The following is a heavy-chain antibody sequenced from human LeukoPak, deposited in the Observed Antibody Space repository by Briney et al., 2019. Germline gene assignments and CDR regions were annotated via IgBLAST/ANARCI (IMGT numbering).Heavy chain of an antibody. CDR1: GGSISSYY. Sequence: SETLSLTCTVSGGSISSYYWSWIRQPPGKGLEWIAYIYYSGSTNYNPSLKSRVTISVDTPKSQFSLKLTSMTAADTAAYYCARHPPKSFFDYWGQGALVTVSS. J-gene: IGHJ4*03. CDR3: ARHPPKSFFDY. CDR2: IYYSGST. V-gene: IGHV4-59*08.